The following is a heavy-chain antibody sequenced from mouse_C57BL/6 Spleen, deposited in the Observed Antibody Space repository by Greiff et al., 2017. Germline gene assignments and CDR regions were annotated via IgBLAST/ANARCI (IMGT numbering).Heavy chain of an antibody. CDR3: ARSANDGYYTTYYYAMDY. V-gene: IGHV1-72*01. D-gene: IGHD2-3*01. J-gene: IGHJ4*01. CDR1: GYTFTSYW. CDR2: IDPNSGGT. Sequence: QVQLQQPGAELVKPGASVKLSCKASGYTFTSYWMHWVKQRPGRGLEWIGRIDPNSGGTKYNEKFKSKATLTVDKPSSTAYMQLSSLTSEDSAVYYCARSANDGYYTTYYYAMDYWGQGTSVTVSS.